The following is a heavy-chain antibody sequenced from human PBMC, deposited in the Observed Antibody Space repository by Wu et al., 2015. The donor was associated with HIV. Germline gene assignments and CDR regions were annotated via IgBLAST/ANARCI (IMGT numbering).Heavy chain of an antibody. CDR1: GYSLTDLS. Sequence: LVQSGAEVEKPGASVRVACKVFGYSLTDLSMHWVRQAPGKGLEWMGGFDPRNGKTIYAQKFQGRVTMTEDTSKDTAYIELSSLRSEDTAVYYCATLRGGSYESTGKGYFDHWGQGTLVTVSS. CDR3: ATLRGGSYESTGKGYFDH. V-gene: IGHV1-24*01. CDR2: FDPRNGKT. J-gene: IGHJ4*02. D-gene: IGHD3-22*01.